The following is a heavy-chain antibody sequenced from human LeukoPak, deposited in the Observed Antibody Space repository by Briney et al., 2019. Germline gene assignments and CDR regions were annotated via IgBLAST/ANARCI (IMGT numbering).Heavy chain of an antibody. CDR2: IKQDGSEK. CDR3: ARGSSSALKY. D-gene: IGHD6-6*01. V-gene: IGHV3-7*01. J-gene: IGHJ4*02. CDR1: GGTFSSYA. Sequence: ASVKVSCKASGGTFSSYAISWVRQAPGKGLEWVVNIKQDGSEKYYVDSVKGRFTISRDNAKNSLYLQMNSLRAEDTAVYYCARGSSSALKYWGQGTLVTVSS.